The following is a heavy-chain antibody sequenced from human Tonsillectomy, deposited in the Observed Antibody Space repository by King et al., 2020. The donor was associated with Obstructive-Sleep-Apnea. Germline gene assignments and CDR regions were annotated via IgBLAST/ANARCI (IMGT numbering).Heavy chain of an antibody. CDR1: GFTFSSYW. CDR3: ARVAFSSPHFYYCGMDV. Sequence: VQLVESGGGLVQPGGSLRLSCAASGFTFSSYWMQWVRQAPGTGLVWVSRINSDGSSTTYADSVEGRFTISRDNAKNTLFLQMNSRRAEDTAVYYCARVAFSSPHFYYCGMDVWGQGTTVTVSS. D-gene: IGHD3-3*02. V-gene: IGHV3-74*03. CDR2: INSDGSST. J-gene: IGHJ6*02.